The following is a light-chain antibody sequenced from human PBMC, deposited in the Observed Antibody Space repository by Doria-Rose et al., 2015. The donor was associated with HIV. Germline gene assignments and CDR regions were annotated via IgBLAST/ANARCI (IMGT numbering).Light chain of an antibody. CDR3: QKYYDPPS. CDR2: WAS. CDR1: QSLLYTSKNY. J-gene: IGKJ3*01. V-gene: IGKV4-1*01. Sequence: DIQMTQSPESLGMSLGERATLNCKSNQSLLYTSKNYLAWYQQKPGQPPKLLIYWASTRQSGVPARFSGSGSGTDFSLTISSLEAEDVAVYDCQKYYDPPSFSPGTTVDI.